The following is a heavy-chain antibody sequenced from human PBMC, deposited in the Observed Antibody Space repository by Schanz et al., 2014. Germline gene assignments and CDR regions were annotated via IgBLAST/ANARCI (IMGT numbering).Heavy chain of an antibody. CDR2: VHPGGST. Sequence: VQLVESGGGVVQPGRSLRLSCAASGFTFSTHAMHWVRQAPGKGLEWVSFVHPGGSTYYPDSVKGRFTISRDSSKNTLYLQMNSLRPEDTAIYYCAKNQYDDVDLSSFYFDFWGQGTLXTVAS. D-gene: IGHD3-10*02. CDR1: GFTFSTHA. CDR3: AKNQYDDVDLSSFYFDF. J-gene: IGHJ4*02. V-gene: IGHV3-NL1*01.